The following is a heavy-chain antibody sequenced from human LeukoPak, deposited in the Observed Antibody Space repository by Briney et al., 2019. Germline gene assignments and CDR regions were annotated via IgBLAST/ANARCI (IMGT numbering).Heavy chain of an antibody. J-gene: IGHJ4*02. CDR3: ARLLVYNSGGEAFDH. CDR1: GGSFSGYY. Sequence: SETLSLTCAVYGGSFSGYYWSWIRQPPGKGLEWIGEINHSGSTNYNPSRKSRVTISVDTSKNQFSLKLSSVTAADTAVYYCARLLVYNSGGEAFDHWGQGTLVTVSS. V-gene: IGHV4-34*01. CDR2: INHSGST. D-gene: IGHD1-20*01.